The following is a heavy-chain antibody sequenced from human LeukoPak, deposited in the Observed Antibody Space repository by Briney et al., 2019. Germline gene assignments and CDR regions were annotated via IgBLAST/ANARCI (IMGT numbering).Heavy chain of an antibody. CDR1: GYTFTGKY. CDR3: ARLGVEDY. CDR2: TNPNSGGT. V-gene: IGHV1-2*02. D-gene: IGHD2-8*01. Sequence: ASVKVSCKASGYTFTGKYMYWVRQAPGQGLEWMGWTNPNSGGTNYAQKFQGRVTMTRDTSISTAYMEVSRLRYDDTAVYYCARLGVEDYWGQGTLVTVSS. J-gene: IGHJ4*02.